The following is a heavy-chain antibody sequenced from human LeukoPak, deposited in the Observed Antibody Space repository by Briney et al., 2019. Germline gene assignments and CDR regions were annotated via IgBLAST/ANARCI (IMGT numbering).Heavy chain of an antibody. CDR2: IFPGESEI. V-gene: IGHV5-51*01. D-gene: IGHD2-15*01. J-gene: IGHJ4*02. CDR3: ARVAATVVAATQYYFDY. Sequence: GEPLTLPCKGSGYLFTIYWIGGARHIPGKGLECVGIIFPGESEIRHRLSFQGQVTISADKSTSTAYLQWSSLKASDTAMYYCARVAATVVAATQYYFDYWGQGTLVTVSS. CDR1: GYLFTIYW.